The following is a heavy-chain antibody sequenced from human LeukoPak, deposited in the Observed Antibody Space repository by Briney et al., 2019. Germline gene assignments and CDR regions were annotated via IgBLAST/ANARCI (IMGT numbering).Heavy chain of an antibody. V-gene: IGHV1-2*02. CDR1: GYTFTGYY. CDR2: VNPNNGAT. CDR3: AIGCTICGVALLGSPMDV. J-gene: IGHJ6*03. D-gene: IGHD3-3*01. Sequence: ASVKVSCKGSGYTFTGYYIHWVRQAPGQGLEWMGWVNPNNGATNYAQKFQGRVTITRDTSINTAYMELRRLRSDDTAVYYCAIGCTICGVALLGSPMDVWGKGTTVTVSS.